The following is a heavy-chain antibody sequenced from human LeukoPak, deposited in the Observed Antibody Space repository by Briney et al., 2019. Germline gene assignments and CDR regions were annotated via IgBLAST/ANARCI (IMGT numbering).Heavy chain of an antibody. CDR2: IRYDGSNK. J-gene: IGHJ6*03. V-gene: IGHV3-30*02. D-gene: IGHD4-11*01. Sequence: GGSLRLSCAASGFTFSSYGMHWVRQAPGKGLEWVAFIRYDGSNKYYADSVKGRFTISGDNSKNTLYLQMNSLRAEDTAVYYCAKDSTVYYYYYMDVWGKGTTVTVSS. CDR1: GFTFSSYG. CDR3: AKDSTVYYYYYMDV.